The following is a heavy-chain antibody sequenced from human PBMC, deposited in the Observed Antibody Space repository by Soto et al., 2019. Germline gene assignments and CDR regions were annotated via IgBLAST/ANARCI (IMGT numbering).Heavy chain of an antibody. Sequence: QVQLQESGPRLVKPSEPLSLTCTVSGGSGSGYHWNWVRQPPGKTLEWIGHIYYSGTTNYNPSLKSRITISIDTSKNQFSLKMNSVTAADTAVYYCARGQTNIWYFDHWGQGTLVTVSS. J-gene: IGHJ4*02. CDR2: IYYSGTT. V-gene: IGHV4-59*02. CDR1: GGSGSGYH. CDR3: ARGQTNIWYFDH.